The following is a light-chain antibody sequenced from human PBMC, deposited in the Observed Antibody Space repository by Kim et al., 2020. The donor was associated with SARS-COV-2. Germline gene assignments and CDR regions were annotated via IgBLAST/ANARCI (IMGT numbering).Light chain of an antibody. J-gene: IGKJ1*01. CDR1: NDISIY. Sequence: AAVGSSITITCRASNDISIYLAWYQQKPGKVPKLLIYAASTLQSGVPARFSGSGSGTDFTLTISSLQPEDVATYYCQQYNNAPWTFGQGTKVDIK. CDR2: AAS. CDR3: QQYNNAPWT. V-gene: IGKV1-27*01.